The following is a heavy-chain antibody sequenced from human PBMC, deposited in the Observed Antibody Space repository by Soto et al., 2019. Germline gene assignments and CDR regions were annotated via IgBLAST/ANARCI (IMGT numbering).Heavy chain of an antibody. V-gene: IGHV1-2*04. J-gene: IGHJ6*02. CDR3: ARGDSTDCSNGVCSFFYNHDMDV. Sequence: ASVEVSCKASGYSFTDYYIHWVRQASGQGLEWLGRINPKSGGTSTAQKFQGWVTMTTDTSISTASMELTRLTSDDTAIYYCARGDSTDCSNGVCSFFYNHDMDVWGQGTTVTVSS. CDR1: GYSFTDYY. D-gene: IGHD2-8*01. CDR2: INPKSGGT.